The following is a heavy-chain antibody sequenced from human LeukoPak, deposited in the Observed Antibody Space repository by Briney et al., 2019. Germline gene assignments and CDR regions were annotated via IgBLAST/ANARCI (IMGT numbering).Heavy chain of an antibody. D-gene: IGHD2-2*02. V-gene: IGHV3-23*01. CDR2: ISGSGGST. CDR3: AKDLLIVVVPATLHSFDY. CDR1: GFTFSSYA. J-gene: IGHJ4*02. Sequence: PGRSLRLSCAASGFTFSSYAMSWVRQAPGKGREWVSAISGSGGSTYYADSVKGRFPISRDNSKNTLYLQMNSLRAEDTAVYYCAKDLLIVVVPATLHSFDYWGQGTLVTVSS.